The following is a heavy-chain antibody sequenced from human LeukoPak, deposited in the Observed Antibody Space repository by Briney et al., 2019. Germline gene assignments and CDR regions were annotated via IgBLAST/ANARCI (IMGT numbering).Heavy chain of an antibody. J-gene: IGHJ6*02. Sequence: SETLSLTCTVPGGSISSYYWSWIRQPPGKGLEWIGYIYTSGSTNYNPSLKSRVTISVDTSKNQFSLKLSSVTAADTAVYYCARERGAAAGRVYYYYGRDVWGQETTVTVS. CDR1: GGSISSYY. CDR3: ARERGAAAGRVYYYYGRDV. CDR2: IYTSGST. D-gene: IGHD6-13*01. V-gene: IGHV4-59*01.